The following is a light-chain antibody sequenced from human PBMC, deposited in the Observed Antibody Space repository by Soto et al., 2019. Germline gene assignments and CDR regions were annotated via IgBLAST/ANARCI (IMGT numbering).Light chain of an antibody. V-gene: IGLV2-14*03. CDR1: SSDVGGYNY. CDR2: DAS. CDR3: SSYTSSSLGVV. Sequence: QSALTQPASVSGSPGQSITISCTGTSSDVGGYNYVSWYQQYPGKAPKLMIYDASGRPSGVSNRFSGSKSGNTASLTISGLQAEDEADYYCSSYTSSSLGVVFGGGTKLTVL. J-gene: IGLJ2*01.